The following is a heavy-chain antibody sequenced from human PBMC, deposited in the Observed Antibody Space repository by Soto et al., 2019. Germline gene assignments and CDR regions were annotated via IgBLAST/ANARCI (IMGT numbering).Heavy chain of an antibody. CDR3: ASSSAAAGTAYYYYGMDV. V-gene: IGHV4-4*02. CDR2: IYHSGST. CDR1: GGSISSSNW. Sequence: PSETLSLTCAVSGGSISSSNWWSWIRQPPGKGLEWIGEIYHSGSTNYNPSLKSRVTISVDKSKNQFSLKLSSVTAADTAVYYCASSSAAAGTAYYYYGMDVWGQGTTVTV. J-gene: IGHJ6*02. D-gene: IGHD6-13*01.